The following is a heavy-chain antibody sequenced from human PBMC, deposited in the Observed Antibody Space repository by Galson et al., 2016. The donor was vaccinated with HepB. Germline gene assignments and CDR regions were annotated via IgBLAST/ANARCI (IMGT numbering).Heavy chain of an antibody. J-gene: IGHJ4*02. CDR2: IYSVSST. D-gene: IGHD2-15*01. CDR3: ARSPYCSGGSCYSRFYFNY. CDR1: GFTISSDY. V-gene: IGHV3-53*01. Sequence: SLRLSCAASGFTISSDYMSWVRQAPGKGLEWVSVIYSVSSTAYADSVKGRFTISRDNSKNTMYLQMNSLRAEDTAVYYCARSPYCSGGSCYSRFYFNYWGQGTLVTVSS.